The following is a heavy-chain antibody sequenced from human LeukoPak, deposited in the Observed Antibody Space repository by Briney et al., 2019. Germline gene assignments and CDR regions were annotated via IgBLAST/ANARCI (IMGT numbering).Heavy chain of an antibody. CDR1: GGSVSSGDYY. D-gene: IGHD3-22*01. CDR2: IYYSGST. Sequence: SETLSLTCTVSGGSVSSGDYYWSWIRQPPGKGLEWIGYIYYSGSTNYNPSLKSRVTISVDTSKNHFSLKLSSVTAADTAVYYCARDRRYYDTSGTVYYDAMDVWGQGTTVTVSS. J-gene: IGHJ6*02. CDR3: ARDRRYYDTSGTVYYDAMDV. V-gene: IGHV4-61*03.